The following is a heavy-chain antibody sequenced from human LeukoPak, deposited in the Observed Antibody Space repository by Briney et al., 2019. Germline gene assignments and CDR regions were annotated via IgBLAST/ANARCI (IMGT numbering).Heavy chain of an antibody. CDR2: IYYSGST. CDR1: GGSISSSSYY. J-gene: IGHJ4*02. V-gene: IGHV4-39*02. Sequence: SETLSLTCTVSGGSISSSSYYWGWIRQPPGKGLEWIGSIYYSGSTNYNPSLKSRVTISFDTSKNHFALELSSVTAADTAVYYWARERACFDWGQITLVTVS. CDR3: ARERACFD.